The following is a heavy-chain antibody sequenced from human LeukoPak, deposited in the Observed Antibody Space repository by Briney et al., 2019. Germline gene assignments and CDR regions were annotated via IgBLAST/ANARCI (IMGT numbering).Heavy chain of an antibody. J-gene: IGHJ4*02. CDR2: IYYSGST. CDR3: ARQGYSYGSCDY. D-gene: IGHD5-18*01. V-gene: IGHV4-59*08. Sequence: SETLSLTCTVSGGSISSYYWSWIRQPPGKGLEWIGYIYYSGSTNYNPSLKSRVTISVDTSKNQFSLKLSSVTAAGTAVYYCARQGYSYGSCDYWGQGTLVTVSS. CDR1: GGSISSYY.